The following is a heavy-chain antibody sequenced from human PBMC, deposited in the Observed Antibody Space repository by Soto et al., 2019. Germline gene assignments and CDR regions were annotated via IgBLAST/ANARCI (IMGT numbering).Heavy chain of an antibody. CDR1: GGSISSRGYY. V-gene: IGHV4-39*01. Sequence: PSETLSLTCTVSGGSISSRGYYWGWIRQPPGKGLEWIGTIYYSGSTYYNPSLKSRVPISVDTSKNQFSLKLSFLTAADTAVYYCATSNWFDPWGQGTLVTVSS. J-gene: IGHJ5*02. CDR3: ATSNWFDP. CDR2: IYYSGST.